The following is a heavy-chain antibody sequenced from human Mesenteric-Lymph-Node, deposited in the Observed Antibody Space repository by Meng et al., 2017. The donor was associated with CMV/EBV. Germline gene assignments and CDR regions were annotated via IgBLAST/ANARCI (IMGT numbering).Heavy chain of an antibody. CDR3: ARSPIDFWSDLCWFDS. J-gene: IGHJ5*01. CDR1: HESISDFT. CDR2: HSQRVTV. Sequence: YHESISDFTLSWSRQPPGKGLEWIGEHSQRVTVTYTPSFKSRVTTSVDTSKKQFSLRLNSVTAAHTAVYYCARSPIDFWSDLCWFDSWGQGTLVTVSS. V-gene: IGHV4-34*01. D-gene: IGHD3-3*01.